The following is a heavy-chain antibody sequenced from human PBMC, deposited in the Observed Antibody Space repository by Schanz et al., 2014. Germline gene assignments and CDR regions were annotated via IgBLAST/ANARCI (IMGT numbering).Heavy chain of an antibody. Sequence: QVQLVQSGAEVKKPGASVKVSCKASGYTFIDYYMHWVRQAPGQGLEWMGKIIPFIGVPNFAQKFQGRVTMTRDTSTSTVYMYLSSLRSEDTAVYYCARRYSSGWYEFDYWGQGTLVTVSS. V-gene: IGHV1-46*03. D-gene: IGHD6-19*01. J-gene: IGHJ4*02. CDR2: IIPFIGVP. CDR3: ARRYSSGWYEFDY. CDR1: GYTFIDYY.